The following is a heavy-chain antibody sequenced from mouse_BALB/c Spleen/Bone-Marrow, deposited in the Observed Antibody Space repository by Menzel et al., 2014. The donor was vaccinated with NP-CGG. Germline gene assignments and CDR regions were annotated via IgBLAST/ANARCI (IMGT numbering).Heavy chain of an antibody. D-gene: IGHD2-10*02. V-gene: IGHV14-4*02. Sequence: VQLQQSGAELVRSGASVKLSCTASGFNIKDYYMHWVKQRPEQSLEWIGWIDPENGDTEYAPKFQGKATMTADTSSNTAYLQLSSLTSEDTAVYYCNEGYGNYGYWGQGTIFTVSS. J-gene: IGHJ2*01. CDR3: NEGYGNYGY. CDR1: GFNIKDYY. CDR2: IDPENGDT.